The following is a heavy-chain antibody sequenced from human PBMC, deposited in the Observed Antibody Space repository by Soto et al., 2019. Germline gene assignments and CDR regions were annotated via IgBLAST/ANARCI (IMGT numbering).Heavy chain of an antibody. J-gene: IGHJ4*02. Sequence: SETLSLTCTVSRGSISGYYWSWIRQPPGKGLEWIGYIYHSGSTNYNPSLKRRVTISVDTSKNQFSLKLSSVTAADTAVYYCARVDRGPFGLVIFFNYWGQGTLVTVSS. CDR1: RGSISGYY. CDR2: IYHSGST. CDR3: ARVDRGPFGLVIFFNY. D-gene: IGHD3-3*01. V-gene: IGHV4-59*01.